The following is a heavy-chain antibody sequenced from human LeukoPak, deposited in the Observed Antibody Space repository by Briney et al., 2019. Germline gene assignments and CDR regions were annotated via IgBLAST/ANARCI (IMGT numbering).Heavy chain of an antibody. CDR2: IKPDGGEQ. D-gene: IGHD5-24*01. Sequence: PGGVLRLSCVASGFTFSNYWMNWVRQAPGKGLEWVANIKPDGGEQYYVDSVKGRFTISRDNADNSLYLQLSSLRAEDTAVYYCAREQRTFDNWGQGILVTVSS. CDR1: GFTFSNYW. J-gene: IGHJ4*02. V-gene: IGHV3-7*03. CDR3: AREQRTFDN.